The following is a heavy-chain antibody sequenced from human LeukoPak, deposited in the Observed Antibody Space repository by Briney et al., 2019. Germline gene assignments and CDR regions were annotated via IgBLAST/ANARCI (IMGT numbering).Heavy chain of an antibody. CDR3: AREIYDSSGYYFAGSYFDY. V-gene: IGHV1-69*05. CDR2: IIPIFGTA. Sequence: ASVKVSCKASGGAFSSYATSWVRQAPGQGLEWMRGIIPIFGTANYAQKFRGRVTITTDESTSTAYMELSSLRSEDTAVYYCAREIYDSSGYYFAGSYFDYWGQGTLVTVSS. J-gene: IGHJ4*02. CDR1: GGAFSSYA. D-gene: IGHD3-22*01.